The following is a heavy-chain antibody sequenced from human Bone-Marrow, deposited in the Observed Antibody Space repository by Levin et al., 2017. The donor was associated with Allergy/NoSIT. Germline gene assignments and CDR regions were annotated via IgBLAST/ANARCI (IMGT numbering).Heavy chain of an antibody. CDR2: IYHTGRA. CDR1: GGSISSGNW. D-gene: IGHD3-10*01. CDR3: AKVNAIRETEGIITKHALTI. Sequence: SETLSLTCDVSGGSISSGNWWSWVRQPPGKGLEWIGEIYHTGRADYNPSLKSRVTFSVDKSKNQFSLELTSVTAGDTAVYYCAKVNAIRETEGIITKHALTIWGQGRMVTVSS. V-gene: IGHV4-4*02. J-gene: IGHJ3*02.